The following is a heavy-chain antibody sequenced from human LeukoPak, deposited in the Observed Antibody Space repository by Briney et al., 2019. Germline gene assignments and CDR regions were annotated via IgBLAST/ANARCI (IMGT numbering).Heavy chain of an antibody. J-gene: IGHJ4*02. V-gene: IGHV1-2*02. D-gene: IGHD2-2*02. CDR3: ARGLPPAAIGGFDY. CDR2: INPNSGGT. CDR1: GYTFTGYY. Sequence: GASVKVSCKASGYTFTGYYMHWVRQAPGQGLEWMGWINPNSGGTNYAQKFQGRVTMTRDTSISTAYMELSRLRSDDTAVYYCARGLPPAAIGGFDYWGQGTLVTVSS.